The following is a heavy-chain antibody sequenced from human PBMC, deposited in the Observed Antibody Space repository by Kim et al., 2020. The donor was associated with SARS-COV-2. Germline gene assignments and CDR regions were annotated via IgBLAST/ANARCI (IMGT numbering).Heavy chain of an antibody. CDR3: TRGPF. J-gene: IGHJ4*02. Sequence: GGSLRLSCAASGFSFSEWWMDWVRQAPGKGPEWVARIDNDGTTTLYADSVKGRFTISRDNSKNTLYLQMTGLIADDTGVYYCTRGPFWGQGTLVTVSS. V-gene: IGHV3-74*01. CDR1: GFSFSEWW. CDR2: IDNDGTTT.